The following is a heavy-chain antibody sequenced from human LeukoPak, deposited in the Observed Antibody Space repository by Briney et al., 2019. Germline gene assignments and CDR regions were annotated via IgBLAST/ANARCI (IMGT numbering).Heavy chain of an antibody. CDR3: ARWGGDCYSGPCYFDY. V-gene: IGHV4-31*03. Sequence: PSQTLSLTCTVSGSSISSGGYYWSWIRQHPGKGLEWIGYIYYSGSTYYNPSLKSRVTISVDTSKNQFSLKLSSVTAADTAVYYCARWGGDCYSGPCYFDYWGQGTLVTVSS. CDR2: IYYSGST. CDR1: GSSISSGGYY. D-gene: IGHD2-21*02. J-gene: IGHJ4*02.